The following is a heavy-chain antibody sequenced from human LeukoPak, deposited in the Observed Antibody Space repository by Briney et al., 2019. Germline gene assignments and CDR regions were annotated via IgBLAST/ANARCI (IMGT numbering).Heavy chain of an antibody. D-gene: IGHD2-21*01. V-gene: IGHV4-4*02. CDR1: GGSISSSNW. CDR3: ARDGPLGGDLWRLFDY. Sequence: SGTLSLTCAVSGGSISSSNWWSWVRQPPGKGLEWIGEIYHSGSTNHNPSLKSRVTISVDKSKNQFSLKLSSVTAADTAVYYCARDGPLGGDLWRLFDYWGQGTLVTVSS. J-gene: IGHJ4*02. CDR2: IYHSGST.